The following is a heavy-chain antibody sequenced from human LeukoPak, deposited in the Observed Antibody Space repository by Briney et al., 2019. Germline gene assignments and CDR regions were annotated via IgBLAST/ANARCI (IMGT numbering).Heavy chain of an antibody. CDR1: GYTLTELS. CDR2: FDPEDGET. V-gene: IGHV1-24*01. Sequence: ASVKVSCKVSGYTLTELSMHWVRQAPGKGLEWMGGFDPEDGETIYAQKLQGRVTMTTDTSTSTAYMELRSLRSDDTAVYYCARDRGYSIYFDYWGQGTLVTVSS. D-gene: IGHD6-13*01. J-gene: IGHJ4*02. CDR3: ARDRGYSIYFDY.